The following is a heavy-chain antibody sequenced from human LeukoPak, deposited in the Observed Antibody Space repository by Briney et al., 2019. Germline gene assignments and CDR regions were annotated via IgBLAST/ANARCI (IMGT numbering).Heavy chain of an antibody. D-gene: IGHD5-18*01. CDR3: ARHAHSYGSPGLFDY. J-gene: IGHJ4*02. V-gene: IGHV5-10-1*01. CDR1: GYSFTSYW. CDR2: IDPSDSYT. Sequence: GESLKISCKGSGYSFTSYWISWVRQMPGKGLEWMGKIDPSDSYTNYSPSFQGHITISADKSISTAYLQWSSLKASDTAMYYCARHAHSYGSPGLFDYWGQETLVTVSS.